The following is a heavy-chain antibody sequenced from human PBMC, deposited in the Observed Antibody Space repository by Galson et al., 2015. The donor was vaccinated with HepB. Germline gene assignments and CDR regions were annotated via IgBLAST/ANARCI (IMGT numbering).Heavy chain of an antibody. J-gene: IGHJ1*01. D-gene: IGHD3-22*01. V-gene: IGHV1-18*01. CDR1: GYTFTSYG. Sequence: SVKVSCKASGYTFTSYGIGWVRQAPGQGLEWMGWISAYNGNTNYAQKLQGRVTMTTDTSTSTAYMELRSLRSDDTAVYYCARGRYYYDSSGYSEYFQHWGQGTLVTVSS. CDR3: ARGRYYYDSSGYSEYFQH. CDR2: ISAYNGNT.